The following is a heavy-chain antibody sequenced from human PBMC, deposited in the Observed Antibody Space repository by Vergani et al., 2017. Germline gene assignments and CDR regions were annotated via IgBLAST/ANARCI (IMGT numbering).Heavy chain of an antibody. V-gene: IGHV4-61*02. CDR3: ARSRPYCTSGSCPAI. D-gene: IGHD2-15*01. CDR2: IHTDGST. J-gene: IGHJ4*02. Sequence: QVKLQESGPGLLKPSQTLSLTCTVSGESIRSGSHYWSWIRQPPGKGPEWIGHIHTDGSTDLNPSFKSRVSISVGTSKSQFSLKLNSVTVADTAVYYCARSRPYCTSGSCPAIWGQGTLVTVSS. CDR1: GESIRSGSHY.